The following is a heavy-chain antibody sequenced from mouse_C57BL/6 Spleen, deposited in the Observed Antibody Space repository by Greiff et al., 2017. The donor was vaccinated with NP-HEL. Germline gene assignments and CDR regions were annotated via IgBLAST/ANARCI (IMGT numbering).Heavy chain of an antibody. Sequence: QVQLQQPGAELVMPGASVKLSCKASGYTFTSYWMHWVKQRPGQGLEWIGEIDPSDSYTNYNQKFKGKSTLTVDKSSSTAYMQLSSLTSEDSAVYYCARSAYYGTELGGYWGQGTTLTVSS. V-gene: IGHV1-69*01. J-gene: IGHJ2*01. CDR3: ARSAYYGTELGGY. D-gene: IGHD1-1*01. CDR1: GYTFTSYW. CDR2: IDPSDSYT.